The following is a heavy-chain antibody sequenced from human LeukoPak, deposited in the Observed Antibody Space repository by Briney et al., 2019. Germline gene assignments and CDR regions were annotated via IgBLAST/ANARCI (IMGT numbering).Heavy chain of an antibody. D-gene: IGHD5-12*01. CDR1: GGSISSYY. Sequence: SETLSLTCTVSGGSISSYYWSWIRQPPGKGLEWIGYIYYSGSTNYNPSLKSRVTISVDTSKNQFSLKLSSVTAADTAVYYCARENADSGYGAPWDYWGQGTLVTVSS. CDR2: IYYSGST. J-gene: IGHJ4*02. V-gene: IGHV4-59*01. CDR3: ARENADSGYGAPWDY.